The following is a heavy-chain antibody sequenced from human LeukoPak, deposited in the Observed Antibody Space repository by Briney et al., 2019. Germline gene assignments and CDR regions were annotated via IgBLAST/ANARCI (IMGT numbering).Heavy chain of an antibody. CDR2: IRYDGSNK. CDR3: AKPYRGATSAFDI. CDR1: GFTFSSYG. J-gene: IGHJ3*02. D-gene: IGHD1-26*01. V-gene: IGHV3-30*02. Sequence: GGSLRLSCAASGFTFSSYGMHWVRQAPGKGLEWVAFIRYDGSNKYYADSVKGRFTISRDNSKNTLYLQMNSLRAEDTAVYYCAKPYRGATSAFDIWGQGTMVTASS.